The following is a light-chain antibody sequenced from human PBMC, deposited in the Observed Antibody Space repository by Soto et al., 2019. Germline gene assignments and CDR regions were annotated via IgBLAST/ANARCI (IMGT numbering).Light chain of an antibody. CDR1: SSDVGGYNY. V-gene: IGLV2-14*01. Sequence: QSALTQPASVSGSPGQSITISCTGTSSDVGGYNYVSWYQQHPGKAPKLMIYEVSNRPSGVSNRFSGSKSGNTAYLTISGLQADDEADYYCSSYTSSSTPHVFGTGTKLTVL. CDR2: EVS. J-gene: IGLJ1*01. CDR3: SSYTSSSTPHV.